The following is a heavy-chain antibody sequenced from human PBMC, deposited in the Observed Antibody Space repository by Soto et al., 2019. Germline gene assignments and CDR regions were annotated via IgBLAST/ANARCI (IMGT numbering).Heavy chain of an antibody. V-gene: IGHV4-31*03. CDR1: GGSISSGGYY. Sequence: QVQLQESGPGLVKPSQTLSLICTVSGGSISSGGYYWSWIRQHPGKGLEWIGYIYYSGSTYYNPSLKSRITISVDTSKNQFSLKLNSVTAADTAVYFCAREMYNWNRFDPWGQGTLVTVSS. J-gene: IGHJ5*02. D-gene: IGHD1-20*01. CDR3: AREMYNWNRFDP. CDR2: IYYSGST.